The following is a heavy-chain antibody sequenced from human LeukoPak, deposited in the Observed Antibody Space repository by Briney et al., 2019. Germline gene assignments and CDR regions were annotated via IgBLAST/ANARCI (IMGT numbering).Heavy chain of an antibody. CDR1: GFSFRDYA. CDR2: ISSDATIT. D-gene: IGHD1-26*01. CDR3: ARDPAPGIPDYLDY. J-gene: IGHJ4*03. V-gene: IGHV3-30-3*01. Sequence: GTSLRLPCAASGFSFRDYAMHWVRQAPGKGLEWVAVISSDATITVYLDSVKGRFTISRDNSNNILQLQMDSLRTEDTALYFCARDPAPGIPDYLDYWGHGTLVTVSS.